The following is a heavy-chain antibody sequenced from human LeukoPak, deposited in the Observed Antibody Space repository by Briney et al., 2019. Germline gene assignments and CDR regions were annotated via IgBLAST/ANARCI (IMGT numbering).Heavy chain of an antibody. Sequence: GESLKISCKGSGYSFTNYWIGWVRQMRGKGLEWMGIIYPGDSDTRYSPSFQGQVTISADKSISTAYLQWSSLKASDTAMYYCARHVAYYDRAPFYYYYYMDVWGKGTTVTVSS. CDR3: ARHVAYYDRAPFYYYYYMDV. CDR1: GYSFTNYW. J-gene: IGHJ6*03. D-gene: IGHD3-22*01. CDR2: IYPGDSDT. V-gene: IGHV5-51*01.